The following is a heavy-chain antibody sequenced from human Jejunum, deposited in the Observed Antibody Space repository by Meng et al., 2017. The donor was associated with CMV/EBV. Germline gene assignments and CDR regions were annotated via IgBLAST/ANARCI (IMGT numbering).Heavy chain of an antibody. J-gene: IGHJ4*02. V-gene: IGHV3-21*02. Sequence: QLVWSGGGLVKPVGSLRSYCAASGFTFSSYVMNGVRQAPGKGLEWISYLSRTGDIAYADSVKGRFTISRDNAKNSLYLQMNSLRAEDTAVYYCARDDAWAFDYWGQGTLVTVSS. CDR3: ARDDAWAFDY. CDR1: GFTFSSYV. D-gene: IGHD2-2*01. CDR2: LSRTGDI.